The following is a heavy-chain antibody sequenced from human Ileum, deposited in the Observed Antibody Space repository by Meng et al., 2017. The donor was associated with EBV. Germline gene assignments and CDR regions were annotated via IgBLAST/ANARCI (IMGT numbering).Heavy chain of an antibody. V-gene: IGHV4-61*01. CDR3: AYYRVGRGGVGS. CDR1: GGSVSSDSYH. J-gene: IGHJ4*02. D-gene: IGHD3-16*01. CDR2: TYGSDI. Sequence: QGQRQESGPVWVNPSGTLSFPWSVPGGSVSSDSYHWSWIRQSPGRGLEWIGHTYGSDINYSPSFQSRVTISIDTAKNQLFLKLTSVTAADTAMYYCAYYRVGRGGVGSWGQGTLVTVSS.